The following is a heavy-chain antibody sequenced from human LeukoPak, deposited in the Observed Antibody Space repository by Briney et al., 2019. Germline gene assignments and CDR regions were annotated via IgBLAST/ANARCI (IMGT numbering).Heavy chain of an antibody. J-gene: IGHJ4*02. CDR2: IYYSGST. CDR1: GGSISSYY. CDR3: ARRMKGSGSYYYFDY. Sequence: SETLSLTCTVSGGSISSYYWSWIRQPPGEGLEWIGYIYYSGSTNYNPSLKSRVTISVDTSKNQFSLKLSSVTAADAAVYYCARRMKGSGSYYYFDYWGQGTLVTVSS. V-gene: IGHV4-59*08. D-gene: IGHD1-26*01.